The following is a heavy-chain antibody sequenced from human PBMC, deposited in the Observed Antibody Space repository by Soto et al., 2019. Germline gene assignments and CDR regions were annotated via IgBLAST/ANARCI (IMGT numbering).Heavy chain of an antibody. D-gene: IGHD6-19*01. J-gene: IGHJ4*02. Sequence: GGSLRLSCAASGFTFSSYGMHWVRQAPGKGLEWVAVISYDGSNKYYADSVKGRFTISRDNTKNTLYLQMNSLRAEDTAVYYCAKDPGSGWYDSYFDYWGQGTLVTAPQ. V-gene: IGHV3-30*18. CDR2: ISYDGSNK. CDR3: AKDPGSGWYDSYFDY. CDR1: GFTFSSYG.